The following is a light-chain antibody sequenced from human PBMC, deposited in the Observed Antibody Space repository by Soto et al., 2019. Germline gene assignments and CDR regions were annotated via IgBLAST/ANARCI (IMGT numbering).Light chain of an antibody. CDR3: MQATQFPWT. Sequence: DIVMTQSPLSLPVPPGEPASISCRSINSLLHSNGYNYLDWYLQKKGQSPQLXIYLGSNRSSGVPDRFSGSGEGTDVTLKLSRVEAADVGIYFCMQATQFPWTFGQGTKVDIK. J-gene: IGKJ1*01. V-gene: IGKV2-28*01. CDR1: NSLLHSNGYNY. CDR2: LGS.